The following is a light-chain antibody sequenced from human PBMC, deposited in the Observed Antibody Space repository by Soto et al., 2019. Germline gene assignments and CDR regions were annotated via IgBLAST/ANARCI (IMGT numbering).Light chain of an antibody. J-gene: IGLJ1*01. CDR2: KDS. CDR1: ALPKKY. V-gene: IGLV3-16*01. CDR3: LSADSSGTYGV. Sequence: YELTQPPSVSVSLGQMARITCSGEALPKKYAYWYQQKPGQFPVLVIYKDSERPSGIPERFSGSSSGTIVTLTISGVQAEDEADYYCLSADSSGTYGVFGTGTKLTVL.